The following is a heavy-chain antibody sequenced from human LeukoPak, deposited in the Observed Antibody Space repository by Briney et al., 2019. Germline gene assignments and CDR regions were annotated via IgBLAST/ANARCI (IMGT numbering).Heavy chain of an antibody. CDR2: ISDDGGST. Sequence: TGGSLRLSCAASGFSFDTYAMTWVRQAPGKGLEWVSGISDDGGSTYYAVSVKGRFTISRDNSKNTLYLQMNGLRPEDTAVYYCTLGSLYSSNWYGDYWGQGTLVTVSS. V-gene: IGHV3-23*01. CDR1: GFSFDTYA. J-gene: IGHJ4*02. CDR3: TLGSLYSSNWYGDY. D-gene: IGHD6-13*01.